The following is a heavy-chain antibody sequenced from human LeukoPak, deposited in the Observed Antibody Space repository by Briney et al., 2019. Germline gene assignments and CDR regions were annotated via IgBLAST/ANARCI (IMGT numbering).Heavy chain of an antibody. Sequence: PGGSLRLSCAASGFTFSSYAMSWVRQAPGKGLEWVSGISGSGGSTYYADSVKGRFTISRDNSKNTVYLQMNSLRAEDTAVYYCAKVHRYCTNGVCYTNWFDPWGQGTLVTVSS. V-gene: IGHV3-23*01. J-gene: IGHJ5*02. D-gene: IGHD2-8*01. CDR1: GFTFSSYA. CDR3: AKVHRYCTNGVCYTNWFDP. CDR2: ISGSGGST.